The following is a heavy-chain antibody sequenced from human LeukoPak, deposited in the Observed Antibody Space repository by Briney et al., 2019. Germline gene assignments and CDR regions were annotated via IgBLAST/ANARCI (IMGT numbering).Heavy chain of an antibody. V-gene: IGHV1-2*02. J-gene: IGHJ6*02. CDR1: GYTFTSYY. CDR3: VGKAPTYYYYGMDV. D-gene: IGHD4-23*01. CDR2: INPNSGGT. Sequence: AASVKVSCKASGYTFTSYYMHWVRQAPGQGLEWMGWINPNSGGTNYAQKFQGRVTMTRDTSISTAYMELSRLRSDDTAVYYCVGKAPTYYYYGMDVWGQGTTVTVSS.